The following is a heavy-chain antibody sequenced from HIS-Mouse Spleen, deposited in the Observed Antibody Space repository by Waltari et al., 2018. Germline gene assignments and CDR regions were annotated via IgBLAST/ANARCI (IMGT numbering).Heavy chain of an antibody. CDR2: INPNSGGT. V-gene: IGHV1-2*02. Sequence: QVQLVQSGAEVKKPGASVKVSCKASGYTFTGYYLHWVRPSPGQGLEWMGWINPNSGGTNYAQKFQGRVTMTRDTSISTAYMELSRLRSDDTAVYYCARDRGIGSSWYPANWFDPWGQGTLVTVSS. CDR1: GYTFTGYY. D-gene: IGHD6-13*01. CDR3: ARDRGIGSSWYPANWFDP. J-gene: IGHJ5*02.